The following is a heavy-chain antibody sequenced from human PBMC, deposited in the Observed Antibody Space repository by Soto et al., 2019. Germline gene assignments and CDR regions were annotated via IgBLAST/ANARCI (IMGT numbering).Heavy chain of an antibody. Sequence: GGSLRLSCAASGFTFSDSWMDWVRQAPGKGPEWVANIKHDGSEKNYEVSVKGRFTISRDNAKNSLYLQMNSLRAEDTAVYYCASLGRHGWGQGTTVTVSS. V-gene: IGHV3-7*01. CDR1: GFTFSDSW. D-gene: IGHD3-16*01. J-gene: IGHJ6*02. CDR3: ASLGRHG. CDR2: IKHDGSEK.